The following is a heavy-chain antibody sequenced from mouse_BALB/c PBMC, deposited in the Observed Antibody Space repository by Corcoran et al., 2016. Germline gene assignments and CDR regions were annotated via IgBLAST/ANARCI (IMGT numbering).Heavy chain of an antibody. CDR2: IDPANGNT. Sequence: EVQLQQSGAELVKPGASVKLSCTASGFNIKDTYMHWVKQRPEQGLEWIGRIDPANGNTKYDQKFQGKATITADTSSNTAYLQLSSLISEDTAVYYCARSLRLSYWYFYVWGAGTTVTVSS. CDR3: ARSLRLSYWYFYV. V-gene: IGHV14-3*02. CDR1: GFNIKDTY. J-gene: IGHJ1*01. D-gene: IGHD1-2*01.